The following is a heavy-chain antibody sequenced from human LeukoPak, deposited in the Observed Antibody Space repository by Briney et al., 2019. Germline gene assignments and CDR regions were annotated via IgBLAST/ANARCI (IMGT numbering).Heavy chain of an antibody. J-gene: IGHJ4*02. CDR3: AREYYDSSGYYFDY. CDR2: ISGNGDSR. Sequence: GRSLRLSCAASGFTFSSYAMHWVRQAPGKGLEWVSAISGNGDSRYYADSVQGRFTISRDNSKNTLYLQMNSLRAEDTAVYYCAREYYDSSGYYFDYWGQGTLVTVSS. V-gene: IGHV3-23*01. CDR1: GFTFSSYA. D-gene: IGHD3-22*01.